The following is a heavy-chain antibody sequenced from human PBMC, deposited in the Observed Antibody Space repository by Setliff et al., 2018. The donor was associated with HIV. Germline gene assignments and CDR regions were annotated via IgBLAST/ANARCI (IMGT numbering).Heavy chain of an antibody. CDR2: LYDTGRT. D-gene: IGHD3-9*01. J-gene: IGHJ6*03. V-gene: IGHV4-39*01. Sequence: SETLSLTCTVSGGSISSSSSYWGWIRQSPGKGLEWIGTLYDTGRTYYNPALKSRVSIFVDTTKNEFSLNLRSVTAADTAVYFCVNTGYDGDYYYYYMDVWGKGTTVTVSS. CDR1: GGSISSSSSY. CDR3: VNTGYDGDYYYYYMDV.